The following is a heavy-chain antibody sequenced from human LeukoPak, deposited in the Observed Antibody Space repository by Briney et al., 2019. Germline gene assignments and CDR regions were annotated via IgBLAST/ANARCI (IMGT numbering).Heavy chain of an antibody. Sequence: PGGSLRLSCAASGFTFSSYSMNWVRQAPGKGLEWVSSISSSSSYIYCADSVKGRFTISRDNAKNSLYLQMNSLRAEDTAVYYCAREGLLTFDYWGQGTLVTVSS. D-gene: IGHD2-15*01. V-gene: IGHV3-21*01. CDR2: ISSSSSYI. CDR1: GFTFSSYS. J-gene: IGHJ4*02. CDR3: AREGLLTFDY.